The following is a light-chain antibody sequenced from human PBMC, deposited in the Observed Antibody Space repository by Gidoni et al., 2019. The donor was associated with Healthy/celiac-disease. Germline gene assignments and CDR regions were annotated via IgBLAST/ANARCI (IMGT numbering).Light chain of an antibody. V-gene: IGKV3-20*01. CDR1: QSVSSSY. Sequence: EIVLTQSPGTLSLSPGERATLSCRASQSVSSSYLAWYQQNPGQAPRLLIYGASSRATGIPDRFSGSGSGTDFTLTISRLEPEDFAVYYCQQYGSSRLTFGGXTKVEIK. CDR2: GAS. CDR3: QQYGSSRLT. J-gene: IGKJ4*01.